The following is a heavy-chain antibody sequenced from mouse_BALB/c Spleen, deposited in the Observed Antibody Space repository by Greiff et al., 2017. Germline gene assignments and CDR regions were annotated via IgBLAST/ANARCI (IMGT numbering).Heavy chain of an antibody. CDR3: ARRTGTGAMDY. V-gene: IGHV3-2*02. J-gene: IGHJ4*01. CDR1: GYSITSDYA. CDR2: ISYSGST. Sequence: DVQLQESGPGLVKPSQSLSLTCTVTGYSITSDYAWNWIRQFPGNKLEWMGYISYSGSTSYNPSLKSRISITRDTSKNQFFLQLNSVTTEDTATYYCARRTGTGAMDYWGQGTSVTVSS. D-gene: IGHD4-1*01.